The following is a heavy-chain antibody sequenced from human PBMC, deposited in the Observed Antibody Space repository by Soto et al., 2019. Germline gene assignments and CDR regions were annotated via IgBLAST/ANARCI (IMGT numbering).Heavy chain of an antibody. D-gene: IGHD1-26*01. V-gene: IGHV4-59*01. CDR1: GGSISSYY. Sequence: SETLSLTCTVSGGSISSYYWSWIRQPPGKGLEWIGYIYYSGSTNYNPSLKSRVTISVDTSKNQFSLKLSSVTAADTAVYYCASFGSSYLNNWFDPWGQGTLVTVSS. J-gene: IGHJ5*02. CDR2: IYYSGST. CDR3: ASFGSSYLNNWFDP.